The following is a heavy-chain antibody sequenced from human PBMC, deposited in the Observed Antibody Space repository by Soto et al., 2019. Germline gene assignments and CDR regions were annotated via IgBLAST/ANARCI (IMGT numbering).Heavy chain of an antibody. CDR2: ISGSGENT. CDR1: GFPYSTTD. CDR3: AKNSGWYNT. Sequence: FQVMQSGGGLVQPGGSLRLACAASGFPYSTTDMSWVRQAPGKGLEWVSTISGSGENTYYADFVKGRFTVSRDNSRNTIYLQMRSLTVDDTALYYCAKNSGWYNTWGQGALVTVSS. D-gene: IGHD3-10*01. V-gene: IGHV3-23*01. J-gene: IGHJ5*02.